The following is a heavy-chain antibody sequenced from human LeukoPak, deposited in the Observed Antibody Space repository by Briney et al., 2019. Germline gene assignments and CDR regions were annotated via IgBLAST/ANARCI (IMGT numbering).Heavy chain of an antibody. D-gene: IGHD3-22*01. J-gene: IGHJ4*02. V-gene: IGHV3-23*01. CDR2: ISGSGGST. CDR3: AKHGNYYDSSGYLDY. Sequence: GGSLRLSCAASGFTFSSYAMSWVRQAPGKGLEWVSAISGSGGSTYYADSVKGRFTISRDNSKDTLYLQMNSLRAEDTAVYYCAKHGNYYDSSGYLDYWGQGTLVTVSS. CDR1: GFTFSSYA.